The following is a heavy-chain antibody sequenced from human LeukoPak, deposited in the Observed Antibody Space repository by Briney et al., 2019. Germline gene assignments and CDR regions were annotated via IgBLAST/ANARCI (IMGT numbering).Heavy chain of an antibody. J-gene: IGHJ5*02. CDR2: IYLSDSDT. Sequence: GESLKISCKGSGYSFTSYWIGWVRQMPGKGLEWMGIIYLSDSDTRYSPSFQGQVTISADKSISTAYLQWSSLKASDTAMYYCARRVGYCSNTSCSDYNWFDPWGQGTLVTVSS. CDR1: GYSFTSYW. V-gene: IGHV5-51*01. D-gene: IGHD2-2*01. CDR3: ARRVGYCSNTSCSDYNWFDP.